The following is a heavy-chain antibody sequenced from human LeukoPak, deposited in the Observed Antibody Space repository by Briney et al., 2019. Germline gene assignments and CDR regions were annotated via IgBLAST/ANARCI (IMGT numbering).Heavy chain of an antibody. Sequence: SETLSLTCTVSGGSIRSSYYYWGWIRQPPGKGLEWIGSIYDSGSTYYNPSLKSRVTISVDTSKNQFSLKLNSVTAADTAVYYCARGLWFGELSNPWGQGTLVTVSS. V-gene: IGHV4-39*01. CDR1: GGSIRSSYYY. CDR3: ARGLWFGELSNP. D-gene: IGHD3-10*01. J-gene: IGHJ5*02. CDR2: IYDSGST.